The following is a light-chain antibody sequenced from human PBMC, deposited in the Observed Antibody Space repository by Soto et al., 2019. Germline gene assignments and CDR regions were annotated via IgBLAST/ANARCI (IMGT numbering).Light chain of an antibody. V-gene: IGLV2-8*01. CDR2: EVT. Sequence: QSVLTQPPSASGSPGQSVTISCTGTNSDVGGYNYVSWYQQHPGKAPKLMIYEVTKRPSGVPDRFSGSKSGNTASLTVSGLLAEDEADYYCSSYTGSDVIFGGGTKVTVL. J-gene: IGLJ2*01. CDR3: SSYTGSDVI. CDR1: NSDVGGYNY.